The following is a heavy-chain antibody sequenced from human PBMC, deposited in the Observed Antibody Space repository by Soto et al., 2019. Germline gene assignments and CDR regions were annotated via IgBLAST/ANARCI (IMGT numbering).Heavy chain of an antibody. CDR2: INAGINNI. Sequence: ASVKVSCKASGYTFTSYAMHWVRQAPGQRLEWMGWINAGINNIKYLQKFQGRVTITRDTSASTAYMELSSLRSEDTAVYYCARDLGGWPDYWGQGTLVTVSS. J-gene: IGHJ4*02. V-gene: IGHV1-3*01. CDR1: GYTFTSYA. CDR3: ARDLGGWPDY. D-gene: IGHD2-15*01.